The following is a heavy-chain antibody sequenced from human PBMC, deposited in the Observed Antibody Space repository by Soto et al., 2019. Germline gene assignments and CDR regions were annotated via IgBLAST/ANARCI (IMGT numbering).Heavy chain of an antibody. CDR1: GFLFSSYW. J-gene: IGHJ4*02. V-gene: IGHV3-7*01. D-gene: IGHD2-15*01. Sequence: GGSLRLSCEISGFLFSSYWMSWVRQAPGKGLEWVAHINQDGNEKYYVDSVKGRFTISRDNAKNSLYLQMNSLRAEDTAVYYCAREMAALNYFDYWGQGTLVTV. CDR2: INQDGNEK. CDR3: AREMAALNYFDY.